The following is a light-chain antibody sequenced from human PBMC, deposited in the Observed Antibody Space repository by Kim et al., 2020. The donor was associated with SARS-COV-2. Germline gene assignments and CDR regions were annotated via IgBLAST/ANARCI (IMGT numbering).Light chain of an antibody. CDR3: QQSYSTPPT. J-gene: IGKJ1*01. CDR1: QSLSSY. Sequence: ASVGDRVTITCRASQSLSSYLNWYQQKPGKAPKLLIYAASSLQSGVPSRFSGSGSGTDFTLTISSLQPEDFATYYCQQSYSTPPTFGQGTKVDI. V-gene: IGKV1-39*01. CDR2: AAS.